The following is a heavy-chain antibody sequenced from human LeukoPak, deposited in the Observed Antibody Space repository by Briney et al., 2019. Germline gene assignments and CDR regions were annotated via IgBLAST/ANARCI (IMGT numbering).Heavy chain of an antibody. Sequence: GGSLRLSCAASGFTFSSYSVNWVRQAPGKGLEWVSYISSSSSTIYYADSVKGRFTISRDNAKNSLYLQMNSLRAEDTAVYYCARAYCSGGSCPWVYWGQGTLVTVSS. CDR1: GFTFSSYS. J-gene: IGHJ4*02. V-gene: IGHV3-48*04. CDR3: ARAYCSGGSCPWVY. CDR2: ISSSSSTI. D-gene: IGHD2-15*01.